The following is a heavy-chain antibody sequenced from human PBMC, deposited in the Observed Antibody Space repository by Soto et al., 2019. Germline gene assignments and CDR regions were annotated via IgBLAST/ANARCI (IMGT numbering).Heavy chain of an antibody. V-gene: IGHV4-39*01. J-gene: IGHJ4*02. CDR1: GGSIGSSTYY. D-gene: IGHD6-6*01. CDR2: VYHTGTT. Sequence: QLQLQESGPGLVKPSETLSLTCTVSGGSIGSSTYYWSWIRQPPGKGLEWIGSVYHTGTTYYNPSLKTPVTITVVTSKNQFPRKRTSGTAADTAVHLFAGPLCRSSSHFSYWGQGTLITDS. CDR3: AGPLCRSSSHFSY.